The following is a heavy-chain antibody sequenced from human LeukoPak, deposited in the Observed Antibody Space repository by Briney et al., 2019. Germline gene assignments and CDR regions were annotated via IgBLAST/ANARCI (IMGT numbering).Heavy chain of an antibody. CDR3: AARPGEVAVPYDY. CDR1: GFTFSTYA. CDR2: ISRGGDVT. J-gene: IGHJ4*02. V-gene: IGHV3-23*01. Sequence: GGSLRLSCAASGFTFSTYAITWVRQAPGKGLEWVSLISRGGDVTYYAASVKGRFTISRDSSKNILYLQMHSLRAEDTAVYYCAARPGEVAVPYDYWPQGPLVSVS. D-gene: IGHD3-10*01.